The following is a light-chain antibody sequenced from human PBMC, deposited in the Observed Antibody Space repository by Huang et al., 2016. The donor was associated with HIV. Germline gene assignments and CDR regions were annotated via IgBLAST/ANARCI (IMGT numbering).Light chain of an antibody. Sequence: EIVLTQSPATLSLSPGERATLSCRASKSISTYLACYQQRQGQAPRLLIYDASNRAAGIPPRFSGSGSGTDFTLTISSLEPEDFVVYYCQQRSNWPPTFGGGTKVEVK. CDR3: QQRSNWPPT. J-gene: IGKJ4*01. CDR2: DAS. CDR1: KSISTY. V-gene: IGKV3-11*01.